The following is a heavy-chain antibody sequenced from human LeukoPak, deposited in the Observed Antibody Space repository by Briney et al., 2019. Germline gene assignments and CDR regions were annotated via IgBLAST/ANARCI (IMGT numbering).Heavy chain of an antibody. Sequence: SETLSLTCTVSGGSISSYYWSWIRQPPGKGLEWIGYIYYSGGTNYNPSLKSRVTISVDTSKNQFSLKLSSVTAADTAVYYCARQPVYNSYYYYFGMDVWGQGTTVTVSS. J-gene: IGHJ6*02. D-gene: IGHD1-20*01. CDR1: GGSISSYY. CDR3: ARQPVYNSYYYYFGMDV. CDR2: IYYSGGT. V-gene: IGHV4-59*08.